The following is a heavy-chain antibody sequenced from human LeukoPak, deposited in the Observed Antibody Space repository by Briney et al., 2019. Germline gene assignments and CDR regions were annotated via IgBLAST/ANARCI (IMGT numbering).Heavy chain of an antibody. V-gene: IGHV4-39*07. CDR1: GGSISSSSYY. Sequence: PSETLSLTCTVSGGSISSSSYYWGWIRQPPGKGLEWIGSIYYSGSTNYNPSLKSRVTISVDTSKNQFSLKLSSVTAADTAVYYCARGLAAAGTYDYWGQGTLVTVSS. CDR3: ARGLAAAGTYDY. CDR2: IYYSGST. J-gene: IGHJ4*02. D-gene: IGHD6-13*01.